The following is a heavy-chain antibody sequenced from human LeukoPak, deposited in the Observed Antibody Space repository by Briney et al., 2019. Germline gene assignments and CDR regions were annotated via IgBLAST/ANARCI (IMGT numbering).Heavy chain of an antibody. V-gene: IGHV3-9*01. J-gene: IGHJ4*02. CDR3: AKDMYDSSGYPHYFDY. Sequence: GSSVRLSCAASGFPFDDYAKLWARHAPGKGLEWGSGISWNSGSIGYADSVKGRFTISRDNDKNSLYLQMNSLRAEDTALYYCAKDMYDSSGYPHYFDYWGQGTLVTVSS. CDR1: GFPFDDYA. CDR2: ISWNSGSI. D-gene: IGHD3-22*01.